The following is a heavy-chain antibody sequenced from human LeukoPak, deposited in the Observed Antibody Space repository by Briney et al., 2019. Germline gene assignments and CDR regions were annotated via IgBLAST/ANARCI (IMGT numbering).Heavy chain of an antibody. CDR2: IYHSGST. CDR3: ARDYGYSSRPNFWFDP. Sequence: SETLSLTCTVSGYSISSGYYWGWIRQPPGNGLEWIGSIYHSGSTYYNPSLKSRVTVSVDTSKNQFSLKLSSVTAADTAVYYCARDYGYSSRPNFWFDPWGQGTLVTVSS. D-gene: IGHD6-13*01. CDR1: GYSISSGYY. J-gene: IGHJ5*02. V-gene: IGHV4-38-2*02.